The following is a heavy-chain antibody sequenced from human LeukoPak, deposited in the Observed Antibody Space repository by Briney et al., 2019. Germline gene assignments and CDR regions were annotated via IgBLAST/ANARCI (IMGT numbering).Heavy chain of an antibody. CDR3: ARRGTSSSWAHFDY. V-gene: IGHV3-7*05. D-gene: IGHD6-13*01. J-gene: IGHJ4*02. CDR1: GXTFSSYW. Sequence: PGGSLRLSCPASGXTFSSYWMTWVRQAPGKGLEWVAKIKQDGSEKYYVDSVKGRFTISRDNAKNSLYLQMNSLGAEDTAVYYCARRGTSSSWAHFDYWGQGTLVTVSS. CDR2: IKQDGSEK.